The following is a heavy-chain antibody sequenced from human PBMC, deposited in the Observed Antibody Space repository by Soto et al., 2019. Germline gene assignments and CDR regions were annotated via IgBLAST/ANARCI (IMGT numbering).Heavy chain of an antibody. D-gene: IGHD4-17*01. CDR2: ISGRGGST. V-gene: IGHV3-23*01. Sequence: PGGSLRLSCAASEFTFTSYAMSWVRQAPGKGLEWVSAISGRGGSTDYADSVKGRFTISRDNAKNSLYLQMNSLRAEDTAVYYCARDYTVAYFDYWGQGTLVTVSS. J-gene: IGHJ4*02. CDR1: EFTFTSYA. CDR3: ARDYTVAYFDY.